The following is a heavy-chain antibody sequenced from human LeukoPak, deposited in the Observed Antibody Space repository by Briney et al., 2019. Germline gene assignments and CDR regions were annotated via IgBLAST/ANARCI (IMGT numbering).Heavy chain of an antibody. J-gene: IGHJ4*02. CDR3: ATPRNTYDFWSGYTY. CDR1: GYTLTELS. Sequence: ASVEVSCKVSGYTLTELSMHWVRQAPGKGLEWMGGFDPEDGETIYAQKFQGRVTMTEDTSTDTAYMELSSLRSEDTAVYYCATPRNTYDFWSGYTYWGQGTLVTVSS. D-gene: IGHD3-3*01. V-gene: IGHV1-24*01. CDR2: FDPEDGET.